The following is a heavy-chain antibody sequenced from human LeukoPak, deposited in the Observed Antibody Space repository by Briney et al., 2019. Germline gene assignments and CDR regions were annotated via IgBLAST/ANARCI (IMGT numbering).Heavy chain of an antibody. CDR1: GYTFTSYG. V-gene: IGHV1-18*01. D-gene: IGHD4-23*01. CDR2: ISAYNGNT. Sequence: ASVKVSCKASGYTFTSYGISWVRQAPGQGLEWMGWISAYNGNTNYAQKLQGRVTVTTDTSTSTAYMELRSLRSDDTAVYYCARTERLNYGGNLEDAFDIWGQGTMVTVSS. CDR3: ARTERLNYGGNLEDAFDI. J-gene: IGHJ3*02.